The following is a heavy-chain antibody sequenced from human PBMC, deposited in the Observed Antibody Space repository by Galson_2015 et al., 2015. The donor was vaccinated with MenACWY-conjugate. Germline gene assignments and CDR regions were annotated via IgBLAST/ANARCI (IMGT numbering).Heavy chain of an antibody. J-gene: IGHJ4*02. V-gene: IGHV1-2*06. Sequence: SVKVSCKASGYTINGHFLHWVRQAPGQGLEWMGRINPNSGGTNCAEKFQGRVTMTWDTSFSTSYMELSSDDTAIYFCARSRYNTGWAFDYWGQGTLATVSS. CDR1: GYTINGHF. CDR2: INPNSGGT. D-gene: IGHD5-24*01. CDR3: ARSRYNTGWAFDY.